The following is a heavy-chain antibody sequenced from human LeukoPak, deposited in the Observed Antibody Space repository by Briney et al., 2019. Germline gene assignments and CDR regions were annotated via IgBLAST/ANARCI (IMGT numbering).Heavy chain of an antibody. CDR2: INPNSGGT. Sequence: ASVKVSCKASGYTFTAYYMHWVRQAPGQGLEWMGWINPNSGGTNYAQKFQGRVTMTRDTSISTAYMELSRLKSDDTAVYYCARDRVVVPAAFDYWGQGTLVTVSS. D-gene: IGHD2-2*01. CDR3: ARDRVVVPAAFDY. V-gene: IGHV1-2*02. J-gene: IGHJ4*02. CDR1: GYTFTAYY.